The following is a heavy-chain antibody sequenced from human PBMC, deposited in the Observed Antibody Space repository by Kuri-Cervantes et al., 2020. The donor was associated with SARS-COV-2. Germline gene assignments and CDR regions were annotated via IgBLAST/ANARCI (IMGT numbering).Heavy chain of an antibody. CDR3: ARGTTVVKVDI. CDR2: MNPNSGNT. J-gene: IGHJ3*02. Sequence: ASVKVSCKASGYTFTSYDINWVRQATGQGLEWMGWMNPNSGNTGYEQRFQGRVPMTRNTSISTAYMELSSLRSEDTAVYYCARGTTVVKVDIWGQGTMVTVSS. D-gene: IGHD4-23*01. CDR1: GYTFTSYD. V-gene: IGHV1-8*01.